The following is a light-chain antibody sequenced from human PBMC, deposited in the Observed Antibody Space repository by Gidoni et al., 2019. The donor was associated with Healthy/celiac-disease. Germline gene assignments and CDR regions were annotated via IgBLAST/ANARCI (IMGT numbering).Light chain of an antibody. CDR3: QQYDNLPIT. CDR2: DAS. V-gene: IGKV1-33*01. CDR1: QDISNY. Sequence: DIQMTHSPSSLSASVGDRVTITCQASQDISNYLNWYQQKPGKAPKLLMYDASNLETGVPSRFSGSGSGRDFTFTISSLQPEDIATYYCQQYDNLPITFGQGTRLEIK. J-gene: IGKJ5*01.